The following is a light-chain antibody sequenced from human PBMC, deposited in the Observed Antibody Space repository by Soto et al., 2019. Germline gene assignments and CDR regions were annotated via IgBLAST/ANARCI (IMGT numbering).Light chain of an antibody. CDR1: SSDVGSYNR. Sequence: QSALTQPPSVSGSPGQSVTISCTGTSSDVGSYNRVSWYQQPPGTAPKRMIYEVSNRPSGVPDRFSGSKSGNTASLTISGLQAEDEADYYCSSYTSSSTDVFGTGTKVTVL. J-gene: IGLJ1*01. CDR2: EVS. CDR3: SSYTSSSTDV. V-gene: IGLV2-18*02.